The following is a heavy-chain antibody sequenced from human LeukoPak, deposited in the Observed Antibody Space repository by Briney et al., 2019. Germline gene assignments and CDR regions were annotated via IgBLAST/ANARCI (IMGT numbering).Heavy chain of an antibody. J-gene: IGHJ4*02. CDR3: ARGHLSSGLDY. V-gene: IGHV4-39*01. CDR1: GGSISISSYY. CDR2: INYSGNT. D-gene: IGHD3-22*01. Sequence: PSETLSLTCTVSGGSISISSYYWGWIRQPPGKGLEWIGSINYSGNTYYNPSLKSRVTISVDTSKNQFSLKLSSVTAADTALYYCARGHLSSGLDYWGQGTLVTVSS.